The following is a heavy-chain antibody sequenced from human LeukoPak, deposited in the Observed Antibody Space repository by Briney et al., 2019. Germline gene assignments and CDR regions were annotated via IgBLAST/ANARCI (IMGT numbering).Heavy chain of an antibody. D-gene: IGHD2-21*01. Sequence: GGCPRVSCAHPGFTFTGYAMTWVRQAPGKRLGWGSGISTSGGNTYSAESVRGRYSISRDNYRKTLYIYMTRLRDEDTAVYYSSKSPRLFRPPDRGQETL. J-gene: IGHJ4*02. CDR2: ISTSGGNT. CDR3: SKSPRLFRPPD. CDR1: GFTFTGYA. V-gene: IGHV3-23*01.